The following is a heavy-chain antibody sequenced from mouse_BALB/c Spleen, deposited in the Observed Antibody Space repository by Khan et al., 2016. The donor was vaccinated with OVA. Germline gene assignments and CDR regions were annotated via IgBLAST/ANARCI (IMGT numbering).Heavy chain of an antibody. J-gene: IGHJ2*01. CDR1: GYTFSNYW. V-gene: IGHV1-7*01. Sequence: QVQLKESGAELAKPGASVKMSCKASGYTFSNYWIHWVKQRPGQGLDWIGYINPSSGYTYYNQTFHDKATLTTEKSSSTAYMQLSSLTSEDSAVYYCARDRIDYWGQGTTLTVSS. CDR3: ARDRIDY. CDR2: INPSSGYT.